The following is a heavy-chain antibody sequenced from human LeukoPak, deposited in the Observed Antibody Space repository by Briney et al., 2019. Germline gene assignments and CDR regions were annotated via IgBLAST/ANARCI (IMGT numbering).Heavy chain of an antibody. CDR2: INSDGSST. CDR1: GFTFSSYW. D-gene: IGHD4-11*01. CDR3: AKISVATPMDY. J-gene: IGHJ4*02. Sequence: TGGSLRLSCAASGFTFSSYWMHWVRHAPGKGLVWVSRINSDGSSTNYADSVKGRFTISRDNAKNTLYLQMNSLRAEDTAVYYCAKISVATPMDYWGQGTLVTVSS. V-gene: IGHV3-74*01.